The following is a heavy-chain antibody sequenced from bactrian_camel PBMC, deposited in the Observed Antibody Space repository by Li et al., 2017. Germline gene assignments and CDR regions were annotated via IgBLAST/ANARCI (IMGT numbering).Heavy chain of an antibody. J-gene: IGHJ4*01. CDR1: GYTTSRYC. CDR2: FSSDGGT. D-gene: IGHD5*01. CDR3: AVETDGLGLYTY. V-gene: IGHV3S53*01. Sequence: HVQLVESGGGLVQPGGSLRLSCAASGYTTSRYCMAWFRQAPGQEREGVVAFSSDGGTTYAGSVKGRFTISRDNAKNTVYLQMNSLKSEDTALYYCAVETDGLGLYTYWGQGTQVTVS.